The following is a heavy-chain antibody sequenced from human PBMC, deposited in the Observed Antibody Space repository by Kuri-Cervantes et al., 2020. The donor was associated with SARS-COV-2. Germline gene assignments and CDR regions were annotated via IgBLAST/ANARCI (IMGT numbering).Heavy chain of an antibody. CDR1: GFTFSSYA. J-gene: IGHJ5*02. CDR3: ARDLHCSSTSCYSPWFDP. D-gene: IGHD2-2*01. CDR2: ISYDGSNK. Sequence: GGSLRLSCAASGFTFSSYAMSWVRQAPGKGLEWVAVISYDGSNKYYADSVKGRFTISRDNSKNTLYLQMNSLRAEDTAVYYCARDLHCSSTSCYSPWFDPWGQGTLVTVSS. V-gene: IGHV3-30-3*01.